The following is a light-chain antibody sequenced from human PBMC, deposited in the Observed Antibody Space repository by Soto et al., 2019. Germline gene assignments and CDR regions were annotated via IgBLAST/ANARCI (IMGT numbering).Light chain of an antibody. Sequence: QSALTQPASVSGSPGQSITISCTGTSGDVGNYNLVSWYQQHPGKAPKLMIYEGSKRPSGVSNRFSGSKSGNTASLTVSGLQAEDEADYYCCSYAGSSTVVFGGGTQLTVL. J-gene: IGLJ2*01. CDR2: EGS. CDR3: CSYAGSSTVV. CDR1: SGDVGNYNL. V-gene: IGLV2-23*01.